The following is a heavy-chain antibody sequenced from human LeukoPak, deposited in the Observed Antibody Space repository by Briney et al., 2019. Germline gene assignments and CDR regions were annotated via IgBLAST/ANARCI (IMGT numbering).Heavy chain of an antibody. J-gene: IGHJ5*02. V-gene: IGHV3-11*01. D-gene: IGHD3-22*01. Sequence: GGSLRLSCAASGFTFNDYYMNWIRQAPGKGLEWVSYISSSGSSIHYADSVKGRFTISRDNAKNSLFLQMNSLRAEDTAVYYCVRASYYYDTSGSPRGWFDPWGQGTLVTVSS. CDR3: VRASYYYDTSGSPRGWFDP. CDR1: GFTFNDYY. CDR2: ISSSGSSI.